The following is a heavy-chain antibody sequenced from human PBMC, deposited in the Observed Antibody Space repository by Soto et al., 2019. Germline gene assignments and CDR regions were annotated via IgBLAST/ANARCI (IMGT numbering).Heavy chain of an antibody. Sequence: QLQLVQSGAQVTKPGASVKVSCRISGPTFITYFIHWVRQAPGQGLEWMGWIDPKSGGTTYEHKFRGRVTMTRDTSINTAYMDLNRLTSDDTAMYYCARVSVDVPEWGQGTLITVSS. J-gene: IGHJ4*02. CDR1: GPTFITYF. CDR3: ARVSVDVPE. D-gene: IGHD5-12*01. CDR2: IDPKSGGT. V-gene: IGHV1-2*07.